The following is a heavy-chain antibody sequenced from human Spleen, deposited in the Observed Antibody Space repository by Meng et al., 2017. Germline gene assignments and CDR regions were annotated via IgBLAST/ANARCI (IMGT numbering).Heavy chain of an antibody. V-gene: IGHV4-39*01. CDR2: IGHSGIT. CDR1: GGSISTSGYY. CDR3: VRSSGWVRTGFDP. D-gene: IGHD6-19*01. Sequence: QPQLQESGPGLVKPWEALSLTCRVSGGSISTSGYYWGWIRQPPGKGLEWIGSIGHSGITYYTPSLKSRVTVSIDTSKSQFSLKLTSVTAADTAVYYCVRSSGWVRTGFDPWGQGTLVTVSS. J-gene: IGHJ5*02.